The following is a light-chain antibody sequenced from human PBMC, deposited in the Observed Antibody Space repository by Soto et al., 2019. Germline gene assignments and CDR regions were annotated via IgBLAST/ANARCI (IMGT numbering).Light chain of an antibody. CDR3: QQYNNWPET. CDR2: GAS. V-gene: IGKV3-15*01. Sequence: EIVMTQSPATLSVSPGERATLSCRASQSVSSNLAWYQQKPGQAPRLLIYGASTRATGIPARFSGSGSGTDFPLTIRSLQSEDFAVYYCQQYNNWPETFGQGTKVEIK. CDR1: QSVSSN. J-gene: IGKJ1*01.